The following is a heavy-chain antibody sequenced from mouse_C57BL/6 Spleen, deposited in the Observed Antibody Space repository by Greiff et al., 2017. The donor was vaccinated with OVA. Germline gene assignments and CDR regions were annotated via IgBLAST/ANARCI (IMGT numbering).Heavy chain of an antibody. CDR2: ISDGGSYT. J-gene: IGHJ3*01. CDR1: GFTFSSYA. V-gene: IGHV5-4*01. Sequence: EVKVVESGGGLVKPGGSLKLSCAASGFTFSSYAMSWVRQTPEKRLEWVATISDGGSYTYYPDIVKGRFTISRDNAKNNLYLQMSHLKSEDTAMYYCARDSRGNGFAYWGQGTLVTVSA. CDR3: ARDSRGNGFAY. D-gene: IGHD2-1*01.